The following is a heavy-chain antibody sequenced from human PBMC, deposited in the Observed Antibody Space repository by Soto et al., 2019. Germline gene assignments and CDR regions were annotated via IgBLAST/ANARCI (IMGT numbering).Heavy chain of an antibody. CDR2: IKRESDGGTA. CDR3: TXGAHEDWSRHYYYGMDV. J-gene: IGHJ6*02. Sequence: GGSLRLSCVASGFTFSRAWMRWVRQAPGKGLEWVGHIKRESDGGTADYAAPVKGRFTISRDDSTSTLYLQMHSLKAEDTAVYYCTXGAHEDWSRHYYYGMDVWGQGTTVTVSS. V-gene: IGHV3-15*01. CDR1: GFTFSRAW. D-gene: IGHD3-3*01.